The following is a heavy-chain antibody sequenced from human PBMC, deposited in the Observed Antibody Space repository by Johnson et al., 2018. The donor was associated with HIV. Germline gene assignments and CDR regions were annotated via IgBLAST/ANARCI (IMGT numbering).Heavy chain of an antibody. D-gene: IGHD6-13*01. CDR1: GFTFSSYA. J-gene: IGHJ3*02. Sequence: QVQLVESGGGVVQPGRSLRLSCAASGFTFSSYAMHWVRQAPGKGLEWVAVISYDGSNKYYADSVQGLFTITKDNSKNTRYLQMNSLGAEDPAVYYCARGLAADAFDIWGQGTMVTVSS. CDR2: ISYDGSNK. CDR3: ARGLAADAFDI. V-gene: IGHV3-30-3*01.